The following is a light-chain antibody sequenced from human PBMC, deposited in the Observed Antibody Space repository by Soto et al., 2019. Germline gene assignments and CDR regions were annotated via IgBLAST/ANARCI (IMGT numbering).Light chain of an antibody. V-gene: IGKV1-39*01. CDR1: QSVSGY. J-gene: IGKJ1*01. Sequence: DIQMTQSPSSLSASVGDRVTITCRASQSVSGYLNWYQQKSGKATNLLIYAASNLQTGVPPRFSGSGSGTDFTLTISDLQFEDFATYFCQQSYIIPRTFGQGTKVEIK. CDR2: AAS. CDR3: QQSYIIPRT.